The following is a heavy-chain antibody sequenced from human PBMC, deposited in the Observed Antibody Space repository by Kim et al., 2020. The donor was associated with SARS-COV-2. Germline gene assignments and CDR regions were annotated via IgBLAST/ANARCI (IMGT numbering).Heavy chain of an antibody. J-gene: IGHJ5*02. V-gene: IGHV4-34*01. CDR1: GGSFSGYY. CDR2: INHSGST. Sequence: SETLSLTCAVYGGSFSGYYWSWIRQPPGKGLEWIGEINHSGSTNYNPSLKSRVTISVDTSKNQFSLKLSSVTAADTAVYYCARGEVTYYYGSGVGSWFDPWGQGTLVTVSS. D-gene: IGHD3-10*01. CDR3: ARGEVTYYYGSGVGSWFDP.